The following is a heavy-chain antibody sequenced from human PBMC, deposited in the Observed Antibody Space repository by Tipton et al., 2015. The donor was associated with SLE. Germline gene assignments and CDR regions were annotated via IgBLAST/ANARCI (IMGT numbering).Heavy chain of an antibody. V-gene: IGHV5-51*01. CDR3: ARLMTGGAVVDY. Sequence: QLVQSGAEVKKPGESLKISCRVSGYTFANFWISWVRQTPGKGLEWMGFIYPGDSDTKYSPSFEGQVTISADKSTSTVYVQWSSLKASDTAMYYCARLMTGGAVVDYWGQGTLVTVSS. D-gene: IGHD6-19*01. CDR1: GYTFANFW. CDR2: IYPGDSDT. J-gene: IGHJ4*02.